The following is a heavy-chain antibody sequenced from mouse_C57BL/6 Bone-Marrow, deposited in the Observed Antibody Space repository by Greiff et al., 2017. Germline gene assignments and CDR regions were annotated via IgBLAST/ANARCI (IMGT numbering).Heavy chain of an antibody. D-gene: IGHD1-3*01. Sequence: EVQLVESGGDLVKPGGSLKLSCAASGFTFSSYGMSWVRQTPDKRLEWVATISSGGSYTYYPDSVKGRCTISRDNAKNTLYLQMSSLKSEDTAMYYCARRSGAYWGQGTLVTVSA. CDR3: ARRSGAY. CDR2: ISSGGSYT. J-gene: IGHJ3*01. CDR1: GFTFSSYG. V-gene: IGHV5-6*01.